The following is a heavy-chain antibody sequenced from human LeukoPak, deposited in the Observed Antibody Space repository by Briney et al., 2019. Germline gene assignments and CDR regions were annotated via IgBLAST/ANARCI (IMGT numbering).Heavy chain of an antibody. J-gene: IGHJ4*02. Sequence: GSLRLSCAASGFTFSDYYMSWIRQAPGKGLEWVSSISSSSSYIYYADSVKGRFTISRDNAKNSLYLQMNSLRAEDTAVYYCARDSEPDFWSGYYCLDYWGQGTLVTVSS. CDR2: ISSSSSYI. CDR1: GFTFSDYY. D-gene: IGHD3-3*01. V-gene: IGHV3-11*06. CDR3: ARDSEPDFWSGYYCLDY.